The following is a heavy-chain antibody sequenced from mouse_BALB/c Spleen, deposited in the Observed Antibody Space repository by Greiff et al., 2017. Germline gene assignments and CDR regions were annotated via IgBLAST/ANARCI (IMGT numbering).Heavy chain of an antibody. Sequence: VQLQQSGPELVKPGASVKISCKASGYTFTDYNMHWVKQSHGKSLEWIGYIYPYNGGTGYNQKFKSKATLTVDNSSSTAYMELRSLTSEDSAVYYCARDYDYDGYAMDYWGQGTSVTVSS. CDR3: ARDYDYDGYAMDY. V-gene: IGHV1S29*02. D-gene: IGHD2-4*01. J-gene: IGHJ4*01. CDR2: IYPYNGGT. CDR1: GYTFTDYN.